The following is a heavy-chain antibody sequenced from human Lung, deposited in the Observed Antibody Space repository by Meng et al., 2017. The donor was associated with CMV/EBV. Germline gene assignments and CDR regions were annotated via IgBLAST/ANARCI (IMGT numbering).Heavy chain of an antibody. Sequence: SXTXSLXCTVSGGSISSYYWSWIRQPPGKGLEWIGYIYYSGSTNYNPSLKSRVTISVDTSKNQFSLKLSSVTAADTAVYYCARDLGYCSSTSCYYYYGMDVWXQGTXVTVSS. D-gene: IGHD2-2*01. J-gene: IGHJ6*02. CDR3: ARDLGYCSSTSCYYYYGMDV. CDR2: IYYSGST. CDR1: GGSISSYY. V-gene: IGHV4-59*01.